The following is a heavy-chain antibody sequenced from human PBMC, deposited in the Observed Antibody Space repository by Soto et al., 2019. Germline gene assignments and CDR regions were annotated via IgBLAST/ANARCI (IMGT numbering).Heavy chain of an antibody. CDR2: IYYSGST. J-gene: IGHJ3*02. CDR3: ARGWSSSQGDDAVDI. CDR1: GGSISSGGYY. D-gene: IGHD6-13*01. Sequence: SETLSLPCTVSGGSISSGGYYWSWIRQHPGKGLEWIGYIYYSGSTYYNLSLKSRVTISGDTSKNQCSLKLSSVTAADTAVYDCARGWSSSQGDDAVDIWGQGTMVTVS. V-gene: IGHV4-31*03.